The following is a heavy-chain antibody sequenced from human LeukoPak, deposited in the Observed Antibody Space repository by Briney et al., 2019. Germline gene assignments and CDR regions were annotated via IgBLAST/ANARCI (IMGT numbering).Heavy chain of an antibody. CDR1: GYTFTSFD. V-gene: IGHV1-8*01. CDR2: MNPNSGYP. J-gene: IGHJ4*02. D-gene: IGHD3-10*01. CDR3: ATRYGSGSYQDY. Sequence: ASVRVSCKASGYTFTSFDVNWVRQATGQRLEWLGSMNPNSGYPLYAQKFRGRVTMTEDTSTDTAYMELSSPRSEDTAVYYCATRYGSGSYQDYWGQGTLVTVSS.